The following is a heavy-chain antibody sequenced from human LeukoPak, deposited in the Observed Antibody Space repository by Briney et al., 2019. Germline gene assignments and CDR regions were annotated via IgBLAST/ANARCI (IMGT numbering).Heavy chain of an antibody. CDR2: INPNNGDT. CDR3: AREGGYNILTGYQDY. J-gene: IGHJ4*02. Sequence: ASVKVSCKASGYIFTTYFIHWVRQAPTKALEWMGCINPNNGDTNYVQKFQDRESMTRDTSISTAYMELTRLRSDDTAVYYCAREGGYNILTGYQDYWGQGTLVTVSP. D-gene: IGHD3-9*01. CDR1: GYIFTTYF. V-gene: IGHV1-2*02.